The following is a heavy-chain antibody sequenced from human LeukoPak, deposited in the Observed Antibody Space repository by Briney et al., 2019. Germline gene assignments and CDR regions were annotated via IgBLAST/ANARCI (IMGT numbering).Heavy chain of an antibody. CDR2: IWYDGSNK. V-gene: IGHV3-33*01. CDR1: GXTFSSYG. Sequence: PGGSLRLSCAASGXTFSSYGVHWVRQAPGKGLEWVAVIWYDGSNKYYADSVKGRFTISRDNSKNTLYLQMNSLRAEDTAVYYCARDHYGSGSYYMVYWGQGTLVTVSS. J-gene: IGHJ4*02. CDR3: ARDHYGSGSYYMVY. D-gene: IGHD3-10*01.